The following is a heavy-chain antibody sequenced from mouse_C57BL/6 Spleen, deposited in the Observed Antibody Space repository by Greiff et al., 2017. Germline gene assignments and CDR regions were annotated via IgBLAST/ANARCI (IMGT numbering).Heavy chain of an antibody. J-gene: IGHJ1*03. CDR2: IYPGSGST. CDR1: GYTFTSYW. D-gene: IGHD2-3*01. V-gene: IGHV1-55*01. CDR3: ARPSDGYWYFDV. Sequence: QVQLQQSGAELVKPGASVKMSCKASGYTFTSYWITWVKQRPGQGLEWIGDIYPGSGSTNYNEKFKSKATLTVDTSSSTAYMQLSSLTSEDSAVYYCARPSDGYWYFDVWGTGTTVTVSS.